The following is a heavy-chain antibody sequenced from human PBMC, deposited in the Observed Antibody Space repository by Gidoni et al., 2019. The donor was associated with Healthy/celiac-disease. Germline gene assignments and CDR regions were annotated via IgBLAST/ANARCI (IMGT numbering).Heavy chain of an antibody. Sequence: QVQLVESGGGVVQPGRSLRLSCAASGFTFSNYGMHWVRQAPGKGLEWVAVISYDGSNKYYADSVKGRFTISRDNSKNTLYLQMNSLRAEDTAVYYCAKDRYSSGWARELDPWGQGTLVTVSS. D-gene: IGHD6-19*01. V-gene: IGHV3-30*18. CDR2: ISYDGSNK. CDR1: GFTFSNYG. J-gene: IGHJ5*02. CDR3: AKDRYSSGWARELDP.